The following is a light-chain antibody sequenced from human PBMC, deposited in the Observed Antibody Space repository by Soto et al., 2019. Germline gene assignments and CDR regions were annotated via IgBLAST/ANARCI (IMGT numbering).Light chain of an antibody. V-gene: IGKV3-11*01. Sequence: ESVLIQSPATLSLTPWKRDMIWCRASQNISNSLIGYQQKPGQAPRLLIYDVSNRATGIPARFSGSGSGTDFTLTISSLEPEDFAVYYCQQRSNWPRTFGQGTKVDI. CDR2: DVS. CDR1: QNISNS. J-gene: IGKJ1*01. CDR3: QQRSNWPRT.